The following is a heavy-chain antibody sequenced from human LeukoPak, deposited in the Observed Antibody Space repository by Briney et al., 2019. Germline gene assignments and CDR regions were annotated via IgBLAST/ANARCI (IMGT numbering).Heavy chain of an antibody. CDR2: IYSDAT. V-gene: IGHV3-74*01. CDR1: GFTFSSYW. J-gene: IGHJ4*02. D-gene: IGHD3-22*01. Sequence: GSLRLSCAASGFTFSSYWIHWVRQAPGKGLVWVSRIYSDATYYADSVKGRFTISRDNAKNTLYLQMNSLRAEGTAVYYCAREFYDSSGYYFGGGFDYWGQGTLVTVSS. CDR3: AREFYDSSGYYFGGGFDY.